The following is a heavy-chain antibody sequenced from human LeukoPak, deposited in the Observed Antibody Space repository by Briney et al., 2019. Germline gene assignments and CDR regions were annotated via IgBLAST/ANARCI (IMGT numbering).Heavy chain of an antibody. CDR1: GCTFTSYG. J-gene: IGHJ6*03. D-gene: IGHD6-6*01. V-gene: IGHV1-18*01. CDR2: IGAYNGNT. CDR3: ARDGDPEQLVQEVDYYYYMDV. Sequence: ASVKVSCKASGCTFTSYGISWVRQAPGQGLEWMGWIGAYNGNTNYAQKLQGRVTMTTDTSTSTAYMELRSLRSDDTAVYYCARDGDPEQLVQEVDYYYYMDVWGKGTTVTVSS.